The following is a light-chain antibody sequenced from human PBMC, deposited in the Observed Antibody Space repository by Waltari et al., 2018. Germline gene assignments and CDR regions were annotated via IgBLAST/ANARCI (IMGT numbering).Light chain of an antibody. Sequence: EVVLTQSPGTLSLSPGERATLSCRASQSVSSTYLAWYQHKPGQAPRPLIYGASSRATGIPDRFSSSGSGTDFTLTISRLEPEDFAVYYCQQYGTSPYTFGQGTKLEIK. CDR1: QSVSSTY. CDR2: GAS. CDR3: QQYGTSPYT. J-gene: IGKJ2*01. V-gene: IGKV3-20*01.